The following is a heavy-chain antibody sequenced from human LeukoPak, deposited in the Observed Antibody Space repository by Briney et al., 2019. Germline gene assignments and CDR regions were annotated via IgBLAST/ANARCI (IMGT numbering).Heavy chain of an antibody. J-gene: IGHJ6*02. CDR1: GFTFSSYS. V-gene: IGHV3-21*04. D-gene: IGHD3-22*01. CDR2: ISSSSSYI. CDR3: ARESHPPHITMIVVPKNSGYGMDV. Sequence: GGSLRLSCAASGFTFSSYSMNWVRQAPGKGLEWVSSISSSSSYIYYADSVKGRFTISRDNAKNSLYLQMNSLRAEDTAVYYCARESHPPHITMIVVPKNSGYGMDVWGQGTTVTVSS.